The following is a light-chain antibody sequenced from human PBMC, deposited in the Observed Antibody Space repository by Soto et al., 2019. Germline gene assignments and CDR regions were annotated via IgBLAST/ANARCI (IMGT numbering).Light chain of an antibody. J-gene: IGLJ1*01. Sequence: QSALTQPRSVSGSPGQSVTISCTGTSSDVGGYDDVSWYQQHPGKATKLMIYDVSKRPSGVPDRFSGSRSGNTASLTISGLQTEEEADYYCCSYEGSTFYVFGIGTKLTVL. V-gene: IGLV2-11*01. CDR2: DVS. CDR3: CSYEGSTFYV. CDR1: SSDVGGYDD.